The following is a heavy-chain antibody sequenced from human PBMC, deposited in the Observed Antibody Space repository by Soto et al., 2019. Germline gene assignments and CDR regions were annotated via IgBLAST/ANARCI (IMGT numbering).Heavy chain of an antibody. CDR3: ARRYGSAIDY. V-gene: IGHV4-59*08. D-gene: IGHD1-26*01. CDR2: IYYSGST. Sequence: PSETLSLTCTVSGVPISSWYWSWIRQPPGKGLEWIGYIYYSGSTNYNPSLKSRVTISVDTSKNQFSLKLSSVTAADTAVYYCARRYGSAIDYWGQGTLVTVSS. CDR1: GVPISSWY. J-gene: IGHJ4*02.